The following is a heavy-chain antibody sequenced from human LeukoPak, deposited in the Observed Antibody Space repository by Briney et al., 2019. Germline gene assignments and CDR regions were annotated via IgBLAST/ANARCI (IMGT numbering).Heavy chain of an antibody. J-gene: IGHJ4*02. CDR3: ARVGYNGWNFEN. D-gene: IGHD5-12*01. V-gene: IGHV3-7*01. CDR1: GFTFSSYW. Sequence: PGGSLRLSCAASGFTFSSYWMSWVRQAQGKGLQSVAYISQDVSHKYYVDSVKGRFTISRDNAKNSLHLEMNSLRAEDTALYYCARVGYNGWNFENWGQGTLVTVSS. CDR2: ISQDVSHK.